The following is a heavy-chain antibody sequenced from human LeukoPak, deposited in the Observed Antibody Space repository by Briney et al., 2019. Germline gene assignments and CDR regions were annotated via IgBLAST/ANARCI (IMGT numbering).Heavy chain of an antibody. CDR2: IYHSGNT. CDR1: GGSISRGNW. D-gene: IGHD3-16*01. CDR3: AGYSIPYTFGY. Sequence: SGTLSLTCAVSGGSISRGNWWSWVRQPPGKGLGWIGEIYHSGNTNYNPSLESRVTISVDTSKNQFSLKLNSVTAADTAVYHCAGYSIPYTFGYWGQGTLVTVSS. J-gene: IGHJ4*02. V-gene: IGHV4-4*02.